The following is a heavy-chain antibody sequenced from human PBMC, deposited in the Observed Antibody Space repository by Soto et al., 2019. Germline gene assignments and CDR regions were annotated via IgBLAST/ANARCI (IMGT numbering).Heavy chain of an antibody. CDR1: GGTFSSYT. D-gene: IGHD2-2*01. CDR2: IIPILGIA. CDR3: ARSPADIVVVPAAGKNIQINYYYYMDV. V-gene: IGHV1-69*02. Sequence: ASVKVSCKASGGTFSSYTISWVRQAPGQGLEWMGRIIPILGIANYAQKFQGRVTITADKSTSTAYMELSSLRSEDTAVYYCARSPADIVVVPAAGKNIQINYYYYMDVWGKGTTVTVSS. J-gene: IGHJ6*03.